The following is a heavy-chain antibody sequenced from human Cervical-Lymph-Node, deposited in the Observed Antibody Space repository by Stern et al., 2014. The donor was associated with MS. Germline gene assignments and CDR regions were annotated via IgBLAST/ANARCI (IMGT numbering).Heavy chain of an antibody. J-gene: IGHJ4*02. CDR2: ISSGSTYI. Sequence: EVQLVQSGGGLVKPGGSLRLSCAASGFTFNTYSMNWVRQASGKGLEWVASISSGSTYIYYANSVKGRYTISRDNAKNTLNLQMSSLRTEDTALYFCARGGSSGLGGDYWGQGTLVTVSS. CDR1: GFTFNTYS. CDR3: ARGGSSGLGGDY. V-gene: IGHV3-21*01. D-gene: IGHD6-6*01.